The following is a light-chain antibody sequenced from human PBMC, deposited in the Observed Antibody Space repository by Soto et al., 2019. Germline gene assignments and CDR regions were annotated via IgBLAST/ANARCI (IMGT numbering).Light chain of an antibody. Sequence: QSVLAQPPSVSGAPGQKVTISCTGSSSNIGAGYDLHWYQQLPGTAPKLLLYGNSNRPSGVPDRFSGSKSGTSASLAITELQAEDEADYYCQSYDSSLSAYVFGTGTKLTVL. CDR2: GNS. CDR1: SSNIGAGYD. CDR3: QSYDSSLSAYV. V-gene: IGLV1-40*01. J-gene: IGLJ1*01.